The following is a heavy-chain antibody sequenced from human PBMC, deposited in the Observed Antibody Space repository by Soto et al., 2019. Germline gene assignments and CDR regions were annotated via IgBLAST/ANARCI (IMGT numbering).Heavy chain of an antibody. J-gene: IGHJ4*02. D-gene: IGHD1-7*01. CDR2: INPNSGDT. V-gene: IGHV1-2*02. Sequence: ASVKVSCKASGYTFTGYYMHWVRQAPGQGLEWMGWINPNSGDTNYAQKFQGRVTMTRDTSISTAYMELSRLRSDDTAVYYCARALTGTAPGYWGQGTLVTVSS. CDR3: ARALTGTAPGY. CDR1: GYTFTGYY.